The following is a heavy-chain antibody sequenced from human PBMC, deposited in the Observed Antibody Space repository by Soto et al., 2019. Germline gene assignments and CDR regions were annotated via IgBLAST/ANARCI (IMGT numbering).Heavy chain of an antibody. D-gene: IGHD3-10*01. Sequence: SETLSLTCTVSGGSLSSYYWSWVRQPPGNGLEWIWYIYYSGSTNYNPSLKSRVTISVDTSKNQFSLKLSSVTAADTAVYYCARVWFLVAFDIWGQGTMVTVSS. CDR3: ARVWFLVAFDI. CDR1: GGSLSSYY. J-gene: IGHJ3*02. CDR2: IYYSGST. V-gene: IGHV4-59*01.